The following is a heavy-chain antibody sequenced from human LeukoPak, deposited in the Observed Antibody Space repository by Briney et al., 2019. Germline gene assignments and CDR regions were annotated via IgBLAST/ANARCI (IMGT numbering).Heavy chain of an antibody. J-gene: IGHJ5*02. D-gene: IGHD3-22*01. Sequence: GGSLRLSCAASGFTLSRYWMSWVRQAPGKGLEWVANIKQDGSEKYFVDSVKGRFTISRDNAKNSLYLQMNSLRAEDTAVYYCAGEAGSSGKPYNWFDPWGQGTLVTVSS. CDR1: GFTLSRYW. CDR2: IKQDGSEK. V-gene: IGHV3-7*01. CDR3: AGEAGSSGKPYNWFDP.